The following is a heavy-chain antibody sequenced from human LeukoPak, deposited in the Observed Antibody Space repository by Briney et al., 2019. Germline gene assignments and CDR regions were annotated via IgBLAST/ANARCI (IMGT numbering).Heavy chain of an antibody. Sequence: TGGSLRLSCAAPGFSFSSYSMNWVRQARGRGLEWGSSISASGNYIYYADSVKGRFTISRDSAENSLYLQMNSLGAEDTAVYYCARGLYYYGTDAFDIWGQGTMVTVS. V-gene: IGHV3-21*01. CDR2: ISASGNYI. J-gene: IGHJ3*02. CDR1: GFSFSSYS. D-gene: IGHD3-16*01. CDR3: ARGLYYYGTDAFDI.